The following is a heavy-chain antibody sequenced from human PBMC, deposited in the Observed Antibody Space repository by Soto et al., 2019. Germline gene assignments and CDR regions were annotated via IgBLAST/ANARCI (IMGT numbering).Heavy chain of an antibody. CDR1: GGSIISSNFY. V-gene: IGHV4-39*01. J-gene: IGHJ5*02. Sequence: SETLSLTCTVSGGSIISSNFYWGWIRQPPGKGLEWIGSVENGGSTYDNPSLRSRVTLSADTSKKQFSLTMTSVTAADTAVYYCARHVRGAVTMNWFDPWGQGTLVTVSS. D-gene: IGHD3-10*02. CDR3: ARHVRGAVTMNWFDP. CDR2: VENGGST.